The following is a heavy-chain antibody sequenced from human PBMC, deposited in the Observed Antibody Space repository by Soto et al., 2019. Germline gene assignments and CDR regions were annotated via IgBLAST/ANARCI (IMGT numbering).Heavy chain of an antibody. D-gene: IGHD3-10*01. V-gene: IGHV4-61*01. CDR1: GGSVSSGSYY. J-gene: IGHJ5*02. CDR2: IYYSGST. CDR3: ARDVTMVRGVIIKSLGWFDP. Sequence: SETLSLTCTVSGGSVSSGSYYWSWIRQPPGKGLEWIGYIYYSGSTNYNPSLKSRVTISVDTSKNQFSLKLSSVTAADTAVYYCARDVTMVRGVIIKSLGWFDPWGQGTLVTVSS.